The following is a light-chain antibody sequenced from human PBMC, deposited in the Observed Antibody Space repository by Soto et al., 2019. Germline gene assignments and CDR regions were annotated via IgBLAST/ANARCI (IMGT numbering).Light chain of an antibody. Sequence: QSVLTQPASVSGSPGQSITISCTGSSSDVGAYTSVSWYRQHPGKAPKLMIYEVSNRPSGVSRRFSGSKSGNTASLTISGLQAEDEADYFCFSFTTDWTHVFGTGTKVTVL. CDR2: EVS. V-gene: IGLV2-14*01. CDR1: SSDVGAYTS. CDR3: FSFTTDWTHV. J-gene: IGLJ1*01.